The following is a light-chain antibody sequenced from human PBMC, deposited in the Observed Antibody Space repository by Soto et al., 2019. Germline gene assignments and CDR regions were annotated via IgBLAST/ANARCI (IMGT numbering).Light chain of an antibody. CDR1: QSISSW. V-gene: IGKV1-5*03. Sequence: DIQMTQSPSTLSASVGDRVTITCRASQSISSWLAWYQQKPGKAPKFLIYKASNLEVGVPSRFSGSGSGTEFTLTISSLQPDDFATYYCQQYKSYSLTVGGGTKVDSK. CDR3: QQYKSYSLT. J-gene: IGKJ4*01. CDR2: KAS.